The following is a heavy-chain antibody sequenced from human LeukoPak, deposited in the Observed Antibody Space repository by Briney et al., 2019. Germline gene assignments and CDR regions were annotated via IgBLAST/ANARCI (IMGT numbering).Heavy chain of an antibody. CDR2: IKQGGSLE. V-gene: IGHV3-7*01. CDR3: ARWTGVIDS. Sequence: PGGSLRLSCVGSGFTFENYWMHWVRQAPGKGPEWVANIKQGGSLEHYMDSVKGRFTIPRDNANSSLILQMDSLRAEDTAVYYCARWTGVIDSWGQGTLVTVSS. J-gene: IGHJ4*02. CDR1: GFTFENYW. D-gene: IGHD2-21*01.